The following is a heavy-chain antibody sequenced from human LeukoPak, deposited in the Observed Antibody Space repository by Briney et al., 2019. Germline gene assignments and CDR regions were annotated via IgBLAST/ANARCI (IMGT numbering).Heavy chain of an antibody. V-gene: IGHV1-24*01. D-gene: IGHD4-17*01. CDR3: ATLNYGDLRGGGFEV. CDR2: FDPENSET. CDR1: GYTLTDLS. J-gene: IGHJ3*01. Sequence: ASVKVSCKVSGYTLTDLSIHRVRQAPGKGLEWMGGFDPENSETIYAQRFQGRVTMTEDTSSDTAYMFLTSLRSEDTALYYCATLNYGDLRGGGFEVWGQGAMVSVSS.